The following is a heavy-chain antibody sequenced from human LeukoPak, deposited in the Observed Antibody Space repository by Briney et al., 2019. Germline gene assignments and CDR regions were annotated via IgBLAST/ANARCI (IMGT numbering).Heavy chain of an antibody. CDR1: GFIFSSYE. CDR3: ARGGQGYDLNWFDP. J-gene: IGHJ5*02. Sequence: GGSLRLSCAASGFIFSSYEMNWVRQAPGKGLEWVSYISSSGSTIYYADSVKGRFTISRDNAKNSLYLQMNSLRAEDTAVYYCARGGQGYDLNWFDPWGQGTLVTVSS. D-gene: IGHD3-3*01. V-gene: IGHV3-48*03. CDR2: ISSSGSTI.